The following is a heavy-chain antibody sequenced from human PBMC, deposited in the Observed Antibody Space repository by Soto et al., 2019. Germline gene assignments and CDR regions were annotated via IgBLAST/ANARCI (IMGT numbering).Heavy chain of an antibody. V-gene: IGHV3-7*01. D-gene: IGHD5-12*01. J-gene: IGHJ6*03. CDR2: IKQDGSEK. Sequence: GGSLRLSCAASGFTFSSYWMSWVRQAPGKGLEWVANIKQDGSEKYYVDSVKGRFTITRDNAKNSLYLQMNSLRAEDTAVYYCARDGLSGGMATIGDYMDVWGKGTTVTVSS. CDR1: GFTFSSYW. CDR3: ARDGLSGGMATIGDYMDV.